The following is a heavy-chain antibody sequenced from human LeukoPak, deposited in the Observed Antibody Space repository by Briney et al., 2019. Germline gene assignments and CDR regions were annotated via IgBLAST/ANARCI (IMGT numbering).Heavy chain of an antibody. CDR3: ARQGGGYMDWFDP. V-gene: IGHV5-51*01. CDR1: GYTFTTYW. J-gene: IGHJ5*02. Sequence: GQSLKISCKGSGYTFTTYWIGWVRQVPGKGLEWMGIIYPGDSDTRYSPSFQGQVTISADKSISTAYLQWSSLKASDTAMYYCARQGGGYMDWFDPWGQGTLVTVSS. D-gene: IGHD3-22*01. CDR2: IYPGDSDT.